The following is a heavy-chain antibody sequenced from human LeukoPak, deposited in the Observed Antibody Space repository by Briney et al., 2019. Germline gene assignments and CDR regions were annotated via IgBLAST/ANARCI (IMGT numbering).Heavy chain of an antibody. CDR2: ISGSGGST. V-gene: IGHV3-23*01. Sequence: GGSLRLSCAASGFTFGSYAMSWVRQAPGKGLEWVSAISGSGGSTYYADSVKGRFTISRDNSKNTLYLQMNSLRAEDTAVYYCAKVGYCSSTSCYGGKSFAYWGQGTLVTVSS. J-gene: IGHJ4*02. CDR3: AKVGYCSSTSCYGGKSFAY. CDR1: GFTFGSYA. D-gene: IGHD2-2*01.